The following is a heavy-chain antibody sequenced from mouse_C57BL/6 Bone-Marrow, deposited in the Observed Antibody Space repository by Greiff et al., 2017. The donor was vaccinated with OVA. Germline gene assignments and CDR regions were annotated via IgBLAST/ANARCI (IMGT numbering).Heavy chain of an antibody. D-gene: IGHD2-5*01. J-gene: IGHJ2*01. CDR1: GYTFSDYE. V-gene: IGHV1-15*01. CDR2: IDPETGGT. CDR3: TREEGNSNYDY. Sequence: VQLQQSGAELVRPGASVTLSCKASGYTFSDYEMHWVKQTPVHGLAWIGGIDPETGGTAYNQKFKGTAILTADKSSSTAFMELRSLTSQDSAVYYCTREEGNSNYDYWGQGTTLTVSS.